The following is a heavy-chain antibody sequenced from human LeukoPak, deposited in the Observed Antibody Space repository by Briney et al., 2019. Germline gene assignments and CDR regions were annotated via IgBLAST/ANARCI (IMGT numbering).Heavy chain of an antibody. Sequence: SETLSLTCTVSGGSISSYYWSWIRQPPGKGREWSGYINYSGSTNYNPSLKSRVTISVDTSKNQFSLKLSSVTAADTAVYYCARTGYYGSGSYYDYLKTFYYYYGMDVWGQGTTVTVSS. CDR3: ARTGYYGSGSYYDYLKTFYYYYGMDV. J-gene: IGHJ6*02. CDR2: INYSGST. V-gene: IGHV4-59*08. CDR1: GGSISSYY. D-gene: IGHD3-10*01.